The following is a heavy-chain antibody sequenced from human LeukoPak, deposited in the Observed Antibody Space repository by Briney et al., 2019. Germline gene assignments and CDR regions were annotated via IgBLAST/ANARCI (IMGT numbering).Heavy chain of an antibody. CDR2: IQDDGSEK. V-gene: IGHV3-7*01. D-gene: IGHD3-22*01. Sequence: GGSLRLSCAASGFNFSIHWMTWVRQAPGKGLEWVANIQDDGSEKNYVGSVKGRFIISRDNAKNSLFLQMSSLRDEDTAVYYCARGPEDYYDSSGYWFDYWGQGTLVTVSS. CDR3: ARGPEDYYDSSGYWFDY. CDR1: GFNFSIHW. J-gene: IGHJ4*02.